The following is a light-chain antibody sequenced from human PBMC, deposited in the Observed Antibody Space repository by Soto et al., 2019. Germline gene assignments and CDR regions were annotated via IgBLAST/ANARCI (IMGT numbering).Light chain of an antibody. CDR3: QQYGYSTIT. CDR2: AAS. Sequence: IVLTQSPATRSLSPGERATLSCRASQSIATYLAWYQHKPGQAPRLLIYAASSRATGSPDRFSGGVSGTDGTITISRLEKEDGSVYYCQQYGYSTITFGQGTRLEIK. CDR1: QSIATY. J-gene: IGKJ5*01. V-gene: IGKV3-20*01.